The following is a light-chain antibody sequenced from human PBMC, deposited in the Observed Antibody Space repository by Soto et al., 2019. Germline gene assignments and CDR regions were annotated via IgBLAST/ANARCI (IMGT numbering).Light chain of an antibody. J-gene: IGLJ3*02. Sequence: QSVLTQPASVSGSPGQSITISCTGTSSDVGGYDYVSWYQQHPGKAPKLMIYDVSNRPSGVSNRFSGPKSGNTASLTISGLQAEDEADYYCSSYTTSSPWVFGGGTKVTVL. V-gene: IGLV2-14*01. CDR3: SSYTTSSPWV. CDR1: SSDVGGYDY. CDR2: DVS.